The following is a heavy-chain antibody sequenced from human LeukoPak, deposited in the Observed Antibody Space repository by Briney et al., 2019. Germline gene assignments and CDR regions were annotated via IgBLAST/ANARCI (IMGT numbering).Heavy chain of an antibody. CDR2: ISSSGSTI. J-gene: IGHJ4*02. Sequence: GGSLRLSCAASGFTFSDYYMSWIRQAPGKGLEWVSYISSSGSTIYYTDSVKGRFTISRDNAKNSLYLQMNSLRAEDTAVYYCARDTFYGDYPDFDYWGQGTLVTVSS. D-gene: IGHD4-17*01. V-gene: IGHV3-11*01. CDR1: GFTFSDYY. CDR3: ARDTFYGDYPDFDY.